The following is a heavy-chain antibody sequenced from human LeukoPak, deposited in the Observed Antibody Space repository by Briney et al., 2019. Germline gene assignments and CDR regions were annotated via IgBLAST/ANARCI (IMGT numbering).Heavy chain of an antibody. D-gene: IGHD1-26*01. V-gene: IGHV1-69*04. CDR3: ARSSDSGSYQISVPSAY. J-gene: IGHJ4*02. Sequence: ASVKVSCKASGGTFSSYAISWVRQAPGQGLEWMGRIIPILGIANYAQKLQGRVTMTTDTSTSTAYMELRSLRSDDTAVYYCARSSDSGSYQISVPSAYWGQGTLVTVSS. CDR1: GGTFSSYA. CDR2: IIPILGIA.